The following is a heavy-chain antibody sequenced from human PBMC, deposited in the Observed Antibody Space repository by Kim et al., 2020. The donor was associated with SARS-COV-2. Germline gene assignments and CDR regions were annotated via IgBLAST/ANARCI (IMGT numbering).Heavy chain of an antibody. V-gene: IGHV3-30*04. Sequence: GGSLRLSCAASGFTFTTYTMHWVRQAPAKGLEWVALISYDGNNEYYADSVKGRFTISRDISKNTLYLQMNSLRPEDTALYYCARKKPSVYVLDVWGQGTTVAVSS. CDR2: ISYDGNNE. CDR1: GFTFTTYT. J-gene: IGHJ6*02. CDR3: ARKKPSVYVLDV.